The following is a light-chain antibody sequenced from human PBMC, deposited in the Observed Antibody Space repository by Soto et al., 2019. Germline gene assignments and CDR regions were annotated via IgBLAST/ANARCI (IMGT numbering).Light chain of an antibody. CDR3: QQYYSYPRYT. J-gene: IGKJ2*01. V-gene: IGKV1-8*01. CDR2: AAS. CDR1: QGISSY. Sequence: AIRMTQSPSSLSASTGDRVTITCRASQGISSYLAWYQQKPGKAPKLLIYAASTLQSGVPSRFSGSGSGTDFTLTISCLQSEDFAPYYCQQYYSYPRYTFGQGTKLEIK.